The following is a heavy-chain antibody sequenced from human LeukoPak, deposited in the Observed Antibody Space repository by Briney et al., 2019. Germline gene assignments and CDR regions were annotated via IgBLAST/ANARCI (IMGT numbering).Heavy chain of an antibody. CDR3: ARDGHPTAMVTGGAFDS. CDR2: IYVGGST. V-gene: IGHV3-53*01. CDR1: GFTVGSNY. Sequence: GGSLRLSCTASGFTVGSNYMSWVRQAPGKGREWVSFIYVGGSTYSADSVKGRFTISRDNSKNTLYLQMNRLRAEDTAVYYCARDGHPTAMVTGGAFDSWGQGTLVTVSS. D-gene: IGHD5-18*01. J-gene: IGHJ3*02.